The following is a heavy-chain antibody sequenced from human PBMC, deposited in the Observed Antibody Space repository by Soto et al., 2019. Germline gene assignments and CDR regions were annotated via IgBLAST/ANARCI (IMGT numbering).Heavy chain of an antibody. Sequence: GGSLRLSCAASGFTFSDSWMGWVRQAPGRGLEWVANIKQDGSQTPYAASVRGRFAISRDNSKNTLYLQMNSLRAEDTAIYYCAKEYYYDSSGYSPFVYWVQGTLVTVSS. D-gene: IGHD3-22*01. J-gene: IGHJ4*02. CDR1: GFTFSDSW. CDR3: AKEYYYDSSGYSPFVY. CDR2: IKQDGSQT. V-gene: IGHV3-7*03.